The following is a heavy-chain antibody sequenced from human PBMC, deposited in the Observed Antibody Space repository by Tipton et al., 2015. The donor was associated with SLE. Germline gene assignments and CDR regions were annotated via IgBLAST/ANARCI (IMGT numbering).Heavy chain of an antibody. J-gene: IGHJ4*02. D-gene: IGHD5-18*01. CDR2: MSTSGIT. CDR3: ARGSGYSYGQIFHY. Sequence: TLSLTCTVSGDSISSDTYYWTWIRQPAGKGLEWIGYMSTSGITMYNSSLKSRVTMTLDTSNNQLSLNLSSVTVADTAVYYCARGSGYSYGQIFHYWGQGTLVTVSS. CDR1: GDSISSDTYY. V-gene: IGHV4-61*09.